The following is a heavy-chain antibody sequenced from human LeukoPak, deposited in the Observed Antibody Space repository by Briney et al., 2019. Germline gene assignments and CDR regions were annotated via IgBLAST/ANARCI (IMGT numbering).Heavy chain of an antibody. D-gene: IGHD3-16*01. Sequence: PSETLSLTCTVSGGSISSYYWSWIRQPPGKGLEWIGYIYYSGSTNYNPSLKSRVTISVDTSKNQFSLKLSSVTAADTAVYYCARDGVGGLSYWGQGTLVTVSS. J-gene: IGHJ4*02. CDR1: GGSISSYY. V-gene: IGHV4-59*01. CDR2: IYYSGST. CDR3: ARDGVGGLSY.